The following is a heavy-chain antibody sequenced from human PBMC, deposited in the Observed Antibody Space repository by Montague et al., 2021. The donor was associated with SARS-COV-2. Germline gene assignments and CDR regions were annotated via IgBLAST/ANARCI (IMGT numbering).Heavy chain of an antibody. CDR1: GFTFSSHA. V-gene: IGHV3-30-3*01. CDR3: ARNFVVVPAMGGFYYHNMDV. CDR2: ISYDGSKK. Sequence: SLRLSCAASGFTFSSHAIHWVRQAPGKGLEWVAVISYDGSKKYYIDSVKGRFTISRDNSKNTLYLQMISLRAEDTAVYYCARNFVVVPAMGGFYYHNMDVWGQGTTVTVSS. J-gene: IGHJ6*02. D-gene: IGHD2-21*02.